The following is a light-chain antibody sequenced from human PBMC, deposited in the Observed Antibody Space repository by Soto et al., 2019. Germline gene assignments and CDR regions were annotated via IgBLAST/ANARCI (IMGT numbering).Light chain of an antibody. J-gene: IGKJ3*01. CDR3: QFYGGSRRYT. Sequence: EIVLTQSPATLSLSPGERATLSCRASQSVSSDYLSWYQQKPGQAPRLLISRASRRATGNTDRSSGSRSGTDFTLTIPRLEAQDFADYASQFYGGSRRYTFGPGTKVDIK. CDR1: QSVSSDY. V-gene: IGKV3-20*01. CDR2: RAS.